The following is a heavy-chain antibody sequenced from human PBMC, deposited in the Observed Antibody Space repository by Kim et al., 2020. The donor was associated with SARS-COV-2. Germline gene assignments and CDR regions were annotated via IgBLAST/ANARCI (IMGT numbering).Heavy chain of an antibody. D-gene: IGHD2-15*01. CDR3: ARHPQRYCISTNRCGFDP. CDR1: GVSIRSSTLY. V-gene: IGHV4-39*01. Sequence: SETLSLTCSVSGVSIRSSTLYWGWVRQPPGKGLEGIVKISNSGTTYYNPSLRSRVTISVDASKNQFSLKLTSVTAADTAVYYCARHPQRYCISTNRCGFDPWGQGTLVTVST. J-gene: IGHJ5*02. CDR2: ISNSGTT.